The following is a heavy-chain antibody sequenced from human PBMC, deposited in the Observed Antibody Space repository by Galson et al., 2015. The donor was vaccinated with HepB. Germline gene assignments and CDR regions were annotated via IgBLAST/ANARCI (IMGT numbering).Heavy chain of an antibody. J-gene: IGHJ4*02. CDR1: GYTFTSYG. D-gene: IGHD3-10*01. Sequence: SVKVSCKASGYTFTSYGISWVRQAPGQGLEWMGWISAYNGNTNYAQKLQGRVTMTTDTSTSTAHMELRSLRSDDTAVYYCTVLGSGTAFDYWGQGTLVTVSS. CDR3: TVLGSGTAFDY. CDR2: ISAYNGNT. V-gene: IGHV1-18*04.